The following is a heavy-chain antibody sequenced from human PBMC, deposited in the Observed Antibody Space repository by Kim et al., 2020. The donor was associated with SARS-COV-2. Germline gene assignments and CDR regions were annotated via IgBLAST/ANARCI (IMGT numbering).Heavy chain of an antibody. V-gene: IGHV3-11*01. J-gene: IGHJ4*02. D-gene: IGHD3-10*01. CDR3: ARGRDLMVRGVIVDY. Sequence: DSVKGRFTISRDNAKNSLYLQMNSLRAEDTAVYYCARGRDLMVRGVIVDYWGQGTLVTVSS.